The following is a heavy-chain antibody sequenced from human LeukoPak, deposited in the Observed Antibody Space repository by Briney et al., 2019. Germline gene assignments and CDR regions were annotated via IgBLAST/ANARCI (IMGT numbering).Heavy chain of an antibody. J-gene: IGHJ4*02. CDR1: GGSISSGDYY. CDR3: TGGSYSRYFDY. V-gene: IGHV4-30-4*08. Sequence: SQTLSLTCTVSGGSISSGDYYWSWIRQPPGKGLVWIGYIYYSGSTYYNPSLKSRVTISVDTSKNQFSLKLSSVTAADTAVYYCTGGSYSRYFDYWGQGTLVTVSS. CDR2: IYYSGST. D-gene: IGHD1-26*01.